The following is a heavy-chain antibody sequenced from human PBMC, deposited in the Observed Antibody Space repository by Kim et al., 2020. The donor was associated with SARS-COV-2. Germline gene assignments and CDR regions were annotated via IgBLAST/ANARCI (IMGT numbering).Heavy chain of an antibody. J-gene: IGHJ3*02. CDR1: GFTFGDYA. D-gene: IGHD3-16*01. CDR3: ANDWGNWPGSLHI. V-gene: IGHV3-9*01. CDR2: ISWNSDNI. Sequence: GGSLRLSCAASGFTFGDYAMHWARQVPGKGLEWVSGISWNSDNIAYADSVGGRFTIPRDNAQNSLYLQMNSLTTEDTAFYYCANDWGNWPGSLHIWGQGT.